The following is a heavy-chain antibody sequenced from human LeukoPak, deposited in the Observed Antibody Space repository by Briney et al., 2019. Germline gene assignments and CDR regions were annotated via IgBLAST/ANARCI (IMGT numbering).Heavy chain of an antibody. CDR2: IYTSGST. CDR3: AREVFGVVDY. J-gene: IGHJ4*02. CDR1: GGSISSGSYY. D-gene: IGHD3-3*01. V-gene: IGHV4-61*02. Sequence: SETLSLTCTVSGGSISSGSYYWGWLRQPAGRGREWIRRIYTSGSTNYNPPLKSRVTISVNTSKNQFSLKLSAVTAADTAVYYWAREVFGVVDYWGQGTLVTVSS.